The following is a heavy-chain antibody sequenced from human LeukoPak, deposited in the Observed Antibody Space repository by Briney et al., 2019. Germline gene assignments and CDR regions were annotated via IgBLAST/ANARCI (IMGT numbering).Heavy chain of an antibody. V-gene: IGHV4-59*01. Sequence: SETLSLTCIVSGGSISGYYWSWLGQPPGRGMEWIGYISDTGTSIYNPSLKNRLSMLVDTSKNHFYLNLTSVTAADTAIYYCARTRTYLDYWGQGALVTVSS. CDR3: ARTRTYLDY. J-gene: IGHJ4*02. D-gene: IGHD1-7*01. CDR2: ISDTGTS. CDR1: GGSISGYY.